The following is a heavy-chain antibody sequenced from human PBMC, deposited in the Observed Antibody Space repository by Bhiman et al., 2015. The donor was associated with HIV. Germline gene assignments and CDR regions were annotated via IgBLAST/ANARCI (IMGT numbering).Heavy chain of an antibody. D-gene: IGHD1-26*01. CDR3: ARGGVRAAADY. V-gene: IGHV3-74*01. CDR1: GFTFSSYW. J-gene: IGHJ4*02. CDR2: INSDGSTT. Sequence: EVQLVESGGGLVQPGGSLTLSCASSGFTFSSYWMFWVRQVPGKGLVWVSQINSDGSTTAYADSVKGRFTISRDNARNTLYLQMNSLRVEDAAVYYCARGGVRAAADYWGQGTLVTVSS.